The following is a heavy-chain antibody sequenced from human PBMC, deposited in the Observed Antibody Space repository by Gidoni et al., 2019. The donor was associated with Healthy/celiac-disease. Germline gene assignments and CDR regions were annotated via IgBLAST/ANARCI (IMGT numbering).Heavy chain of an antibody. CDR3: ARGHYGSGSYGIGYYYYYMDV. V-gene: IGHV4-34*01. CDR2: INHSGST. Sequence: QVQLQQWGAGLLKPSETLSLTCAVYGGSFMGYYWRWIRQPTGKGLEGIGEINHSGSTNYNPSLKSRVTISVDTSKNQFSLKLSSVTAADTAVYYCARGHYGSGSYGIGYYYYYMDVWNKGTTVTVSS. J-gene: IGHJ6*03. CDR1: GGSFMGYY. D-gene: IGHD3-10*01.